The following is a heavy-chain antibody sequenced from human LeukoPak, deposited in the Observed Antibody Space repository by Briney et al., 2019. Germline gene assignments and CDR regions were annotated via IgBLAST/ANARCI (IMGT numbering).Heavy chain of an antibody. V-gene: IGHV3-30*02. Sequence: PGGSLRLSCAASGFTFSSYGMHWVRQAPGKGLEWVAVIWYDGSNKYYADSVKGRFTISRDNSKNTLYLQMNSLRAEDTAVYYCAKDLCGGSCPSDYWGQGTLVTVSS. CDR2: IWYDGSNK. CDR1: GFTFSSYG. J-gene: IGHJ4*02. CDR3: AKDLCGGSCPSDY. D-gene: IGHD2-15*01.